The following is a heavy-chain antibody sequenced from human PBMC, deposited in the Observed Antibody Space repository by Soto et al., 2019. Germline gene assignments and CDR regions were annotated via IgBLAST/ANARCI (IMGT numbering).Heavy chain of an antibody. J-gene: IGHJ3*02. CDR3: ARDRSGSLGFDAFDI. CDR2: IYYSGST. D-gene: IGHD3-16*02. Sequence: SETLSLTCTVSGGSISSYYWSWIRQPPGKGLYWIGYIYYSGSTNYNPSLKSRVTISVDTSKNQFSLKLSSVTAADTAVYYCARDRSGSLGFDAFDIWGQGTMVTVSS. V-gene: IGHV4-59*01. CDR1: GGSISSYY.